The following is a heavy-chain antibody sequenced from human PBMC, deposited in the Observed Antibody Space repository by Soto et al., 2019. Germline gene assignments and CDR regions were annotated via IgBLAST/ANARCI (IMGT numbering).Heavy chain of an antibody. D-gene: IGHD3-22*01. CDR2: MNPNSGNT. CDR3: ARGPTDYYDNSANYFLDY. Sequence: ASVKVSCKASGYTFTSYDINWVRQATGQGLEWMGWMNPNSGNTGYAQKFQGRVTMTTDTTTNTAYMELRNLRSDDTAVYYCARGPTDYYDNSANYFLDYWGQGTLVTVSS. J-gene: IGHJ4*02. CDR1: GYTFTSYD. V-gene: IGHV1-8*01.